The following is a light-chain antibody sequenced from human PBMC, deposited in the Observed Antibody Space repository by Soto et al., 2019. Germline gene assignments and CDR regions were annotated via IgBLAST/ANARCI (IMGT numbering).Light chain of an antibody. J-gene: IGKJ4*01. CDR2: GAS. Sequence: DIQMTQSPSSLSASVGDRVTITCWASQSIRGYLNWYQQKQGKAPKLLISGASTLQSGVPSRFSGRGSGTDFTLAISSLQPEDVAVYYCQQSFSTLRSFGGGTKVDIK. V-gene: IGKV1-39*01. CDR1: QSIRGY. CDR3: QQSFSTLRS.